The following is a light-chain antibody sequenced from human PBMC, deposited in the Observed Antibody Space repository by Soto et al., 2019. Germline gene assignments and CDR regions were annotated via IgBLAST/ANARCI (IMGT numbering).Light chain of an antibody. CDR2: RSD. Sequence: QLVLTQPPSASGTPGQRVTISCSGSTSNIGHNYVCWYQQLPGSTPKLLIQRSDQRPSGVPARFSGSKSGTSASLTIGGLRSEDEDDYYCASWDDSLSGFVFGTGTKLTVL. J-gene: IGLJ1*01. CDR1: TSNIGHNY. V-gene: IGLV1-47*01. CDR3: ASWDDSLSGFV.